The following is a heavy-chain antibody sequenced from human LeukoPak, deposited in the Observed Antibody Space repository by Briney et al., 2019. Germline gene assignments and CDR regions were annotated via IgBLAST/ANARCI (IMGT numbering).Heavy chain of an antibody. D-gene: IGHD1-26*01. CDR3: ASHRSSGRKAYDEY. CDR2: INPNSGGT. CDR1: GYTFTGYY. Sequence: APVKVSCKASGYTFTGYYMHLVRQAPGQGLEWMGWINPNSGGTNYAQKFQGRVTMTRDTSISTAYMELSRLRSDDTAVYYCASHRSSGRKAYDEYWGQGTLVTVSS. V-gene: IGHV1-2*02. J-gene: IGHJ4*02.